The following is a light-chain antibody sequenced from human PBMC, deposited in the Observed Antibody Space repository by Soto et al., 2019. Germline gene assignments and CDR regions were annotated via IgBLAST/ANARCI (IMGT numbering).Light chain of an antibody. J-gene: IGKJ5*01. V-gene: IGKV3D-20*02. Sequence: EIVMTQSASTLSGSAGERATLSCGASQSVSSSYLAWYQQKPGQAPRLLIYDVSYRATGIPVRFSGSGSGTDFTLTISSLEPEDFAVYYCQQRSDWLPITFGQGTRLEIK. CDR1: QSVSSSY. CDR3: QQRSDWLPIT. CDR2: DVS.